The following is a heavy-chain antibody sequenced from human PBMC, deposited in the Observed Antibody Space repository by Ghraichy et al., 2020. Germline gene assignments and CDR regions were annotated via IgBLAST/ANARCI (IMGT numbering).Heavy chain of an antibody. V-gene: IGHV3-7*03. Sequence: LSLTCAASGFTFSSYWMSWVRQAPGKGLEWVANIKQDGSEKYYVDSVKGRFTISRDNAKNSLYLQMNSLRAEDTAVYYCARGFYDFWSGGNWVDPWGEGTLVTVSS. D-gene: IGHD3-3*01. J-gene: IGHJ5*02. CDR3: ARGFYDFWSGGNWVDP. CDR2: IKQDGSEK. CDR1: GFTFSSYW.